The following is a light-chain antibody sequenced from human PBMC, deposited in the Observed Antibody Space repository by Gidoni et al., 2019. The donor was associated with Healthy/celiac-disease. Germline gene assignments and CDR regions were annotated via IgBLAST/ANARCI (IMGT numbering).Light chain of an antibody. V-gene: IGKV1-9*01. CDR3: QQLNSYPPMYT. CDR2: AAS. CDR1: QGISSY. Sequence: DIQLTQSPSFLSASVGDRVTITGRASQGISSYLAWYQQKPGKAPKLLIYAASTLQSGVPSRFSGSGSGTEFTLTISSLQPEDFATYYCQQLNSYPPMYTFGQGTKLEIK. J-gene: IGKJ2*01.